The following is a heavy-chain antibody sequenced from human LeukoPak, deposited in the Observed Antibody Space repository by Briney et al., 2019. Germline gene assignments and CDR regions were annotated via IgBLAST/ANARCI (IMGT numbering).Heavy chain of an antibody. J-gene: IGHJ4*02. D-gene: IGHD3-10*01. Sequence: SETLSLTCTVSGGSISSSSYYWGWIRQPPGKGLEWIGSIYYSGSTYYNPSLKSRVTISVDTSKNQFSLKLSSVTAADTAVYYCAREGEAGTFDYWGQGTLVTVSS. V-gene: IGHV4-39*07. CDR3: AREGEAGTFDY. CDR2: IYYSGST. CDR1: GGSISSSSYY.